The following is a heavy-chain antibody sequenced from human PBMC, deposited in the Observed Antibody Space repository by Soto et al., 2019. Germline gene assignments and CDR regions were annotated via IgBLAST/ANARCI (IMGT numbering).Heavy chain of an antibody. V-gene: IGHV1-18*01. CDR1: GYTFTSYG. J-gene: IGHJ5*02. D-gene: IGHD3-10*01. CDR2: ISAYNGNT. Sequence: QVQLVQSGAEVKKPGASVKVFCKASGYTFTSYGISWVRQAPGQGLEWMGWISAYNGNTKYAQKLQGRVTMTTDTSTSTAYREVRSLRSDATAVYYGARDYGCGELFAPWGQGALVTVSS. CDR3: ARDYGCGELFAP.